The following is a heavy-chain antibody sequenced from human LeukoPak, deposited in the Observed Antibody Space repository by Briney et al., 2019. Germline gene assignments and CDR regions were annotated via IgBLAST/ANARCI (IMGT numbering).Heavy chain of an antibody. J-gene: IGHJ4*02. V-gene: IGHV4-34*01. Sequence: SETLSLTCAVYGGSFSGYYWSWIRQPPGKGLEWIGEINHSGSTNYNPSLKSRVTISVDTSKNQFSLKLSSVTAADTAVYYCARGGKNTYSSGWYFFDYWGQGTLVTVSS. CDR3: ARGGKNTYSSGWYFFDY. CDR2: INHSGST. CDR1: GGSFSGYY. D-gene: IGHD6-19*01.